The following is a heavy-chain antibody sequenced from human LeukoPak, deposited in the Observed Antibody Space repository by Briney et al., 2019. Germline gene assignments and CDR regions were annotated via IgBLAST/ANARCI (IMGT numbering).Heavy chain of an antibody. CDR1: GGSVSSGSYY. Sequence: SETLSLTCTVSGGSVSSGSYYWSWIRQPPGKGLEWSGYIYYSGTPNYNASLKSRLTISVDTSKNQFSLKLSSVTAADTAVYYCARLDSSGYYVDYWGQGTLVTVSS. CDR3: ARLDSSGYYVDY. D-gene: IGHD3-22*01. CDR2: IYYSGTP. J-gene: IGHJ4*02. V-gene: IGHV4-61*01.